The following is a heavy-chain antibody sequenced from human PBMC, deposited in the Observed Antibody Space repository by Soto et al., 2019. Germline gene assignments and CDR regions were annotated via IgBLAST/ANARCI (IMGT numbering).Heavy chain of an antibody. V-gene: IGHV4-30-4*01. J-gene: IGHJ4*02. CDR2: IYYSGST. D-gene: IGHD3-3*01. CDR1: GGSISSGDYY. CDR3: ARCNRFWSGYYGVDY. Sequence: SETLSLTCTVSGGSISSGDYYWSWIRQPPGKGLEWIGYIYYSGSTYYNPSLKSRVTISVDTSKNQFSLKLSSVTAADTAVYYCARCNRFWSGYYGVDYWGQGTLVTVSS.